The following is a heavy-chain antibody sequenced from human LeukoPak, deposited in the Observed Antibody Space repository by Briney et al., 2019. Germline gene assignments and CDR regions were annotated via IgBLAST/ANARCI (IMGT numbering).Heavy chain of an antibody. V-gene: IGHV4-30-2*01. CDR3: ARQVDVGCSSTSCYGHGAFDI. J-gene: IGHJ3*02. CDR1: GGSISSGDYY. CDR2: IYHSGSA. Sequence: SETLSLTCTVSGGSISSGDYYWSWIRQPPGKGLEWIGYIYHSGSAYYNPSLKSRVTISVDRSKNQFSLKLSSLTAADTAVYYCARQVDVGCSSTSCYGHGAFDIWGQGTLVTVSS. D-gene: IGHD2-2*01.